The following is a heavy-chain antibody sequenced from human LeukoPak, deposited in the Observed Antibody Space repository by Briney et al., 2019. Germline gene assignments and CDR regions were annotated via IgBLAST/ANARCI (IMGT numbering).Heavy chain of an antibody. Sequence: ASVKVSCKASGYTFSRNGISWVRQAPGHALEWMGWIGAYNGNTKYVQKFQGRVTMTTDTSTSTAYMELRSLRSDDTAVYYCAKDHDFDFDYWGQGTLVTVSS. V-gene: IGHV1-18*01. CDR3: AKDHDFDFDY. CDR1: GYTFSRNG. CDR2: IGAYNGNT. J-gene: IGHJ4*02. D-gene: IGHD3-3*01.